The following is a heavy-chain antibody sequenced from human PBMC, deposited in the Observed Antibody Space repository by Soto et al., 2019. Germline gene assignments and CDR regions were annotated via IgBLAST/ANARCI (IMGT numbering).Heavy chain of an antibody. CDR3: ARGRSNDFSSSPPPRFDP. D-gene: IGHD2-21*02. CDR1: GFTFKTYD. V-gene: IGHV3-13*01. Sequence: GSLRLSCVASGFTFKTYDMYWVRQVPGQGLEWVAGIGTLRDTFYSAAVAGRFIVSRENGRNSLYLQMNSLRVGDSGIYFCARGRSNDFSSSPPPRFDPWGRGTRVTVSS. J-gene: IGHJ5*02. CDR2: IGTLRDT.